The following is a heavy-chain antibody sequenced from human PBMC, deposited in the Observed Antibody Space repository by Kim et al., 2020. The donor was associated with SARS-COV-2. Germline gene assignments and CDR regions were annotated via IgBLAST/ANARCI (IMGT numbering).Heavy chain of an antibody. CDR1: GYTFTSYY. CDR3: SRDIDEYSICCPRLFFYY. D-gene: IGHD6-6*01. J-gene: IGHJ6*01. V-gene: IGHV1-46*03. Sequence: ASVKVSCKASGYTFTSYYMHWVRQAPGQGLEWMGIINPSGGSTSYAQKFQGRVTMTRYTSTSTVYLYLCILRSYYTSVYYFSRDIDEYSICCPRLFFYY. CDR2: INPSGGST.